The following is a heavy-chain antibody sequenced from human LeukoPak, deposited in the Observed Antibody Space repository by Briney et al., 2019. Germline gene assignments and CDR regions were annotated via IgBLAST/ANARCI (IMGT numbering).Heavy chain of an antibody. D-gene: IGHD6-19*01. Sequence: GESLKISCDVSGYSFTSFWIGWVRQMPGKGLEWMGIIFPANSETRCSPSFQGQIIISADRSISTAYLQWNSLKASDSAMYYCARIREAVPGTASRYYFDYWGQGTLVTVSS. CDR1: GYSFTSFW. CDR2: IFPANSET. J-gene: IGHJ4*02. CDR3: ARIREAVPGTASRYYFDY. V-gene: IGHV5-51*01.